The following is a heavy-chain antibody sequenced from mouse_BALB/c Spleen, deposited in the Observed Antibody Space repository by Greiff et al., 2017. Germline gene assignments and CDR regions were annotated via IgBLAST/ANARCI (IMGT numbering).Heavy chain of an antibody. J-gene: IGHJ2*01. Sequence: LQQPGSELVRPGASVKLSCKASGYTFTSYWMHWVKQRPGQGLEWIGNIYPGSGSTNYDEKFKSKATLTVDTSSSTAYMQLSSLTSEDSAVYYGTSRRSSLYDFDYWGQGTTLTVSS. V-gene: IGHV1S22*01. CDR3: TSRRSSLYDFDY. CDR2: IYPGSGST. D-gene: IGHD1-1*01. CDR1: GYTFTSYW.